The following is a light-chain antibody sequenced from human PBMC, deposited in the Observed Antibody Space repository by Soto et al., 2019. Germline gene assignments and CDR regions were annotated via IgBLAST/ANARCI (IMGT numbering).Light chain of an antibody. CDR1: SSDVGSYNL. CDR3: CSYAGTNTFV. J-gene: IGLJ1*01. V-gene: IGLV2-23*01. Sequence: QSALTQPASVSGSPGQSITISCTGTSSDVGSYNLVSWCQQHPGKAPKLMIYEGNKRPSGVSNRFSGSKSANTASLTISGLQTEDEADYYCCSYAGTNTFVFGTGTKLTVL. CDR2: EGN.